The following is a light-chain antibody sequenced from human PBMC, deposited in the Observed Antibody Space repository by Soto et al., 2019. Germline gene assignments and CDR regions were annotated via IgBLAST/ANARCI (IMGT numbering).Light chain of an antibody. V-gene: IGKV3-11*01. CDR2: DAS. Sequence: EIVLTQSPATLSLSPGERATLSCRASQSVSSYLAWYQQKPGQAPRLLIYDASNSATGIPARFSGSGSGTDFTLTSSSLEPEYFAVYYCQQRSNWPPENTFGQGTKLEIK. CDR1: QSVSSY. J-gene: IGKJ2*01. CDR3: QQRSNWPPENT.